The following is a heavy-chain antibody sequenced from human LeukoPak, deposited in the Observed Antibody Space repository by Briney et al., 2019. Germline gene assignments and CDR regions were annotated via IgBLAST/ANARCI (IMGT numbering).Heavy chain of an antibody. V-gene: IGHV1-18*01. CDR2: ISANNGNT. D-gene: IGHD1-26*01. Sequence: ASVKVSCKASGYXFTSYGISWVRQAPGQGLEWMGWISANNGNTNYAQNLQGRVTMTTDTSTSKVYMELRSLRSDDTAVYYCARDGGSYPLDYWGQGTLVTVSS. CDR1: GYXFTSYG. J-gene: IGHJ4*02. CDR3: ARDGGSYPLDY.